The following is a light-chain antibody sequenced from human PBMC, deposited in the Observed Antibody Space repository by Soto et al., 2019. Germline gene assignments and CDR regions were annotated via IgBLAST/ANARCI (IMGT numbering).Light chain of an antibody. J-gene: IGLJ2*01. CDR3: SSSASSSAVV. CDR2: EGS. CDR1: SSDVGNYNL. Sequence: QSALTQPASVSGSPGQSITISCTGTSSDVGNYNLVSWYQQHPGKAPKLMIYEGSKRPSGVSNRFSVSKSGNTASLTISGLQAEHEADYYCSSSASSSAVVFGGGTKLTVL. V-gene: IGLV2-23*01.